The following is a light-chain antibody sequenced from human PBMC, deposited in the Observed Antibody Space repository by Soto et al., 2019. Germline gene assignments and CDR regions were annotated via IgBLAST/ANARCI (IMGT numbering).Light chain of an antibody. CDR1: SSNIGAGYD. CDR3: HVWDDSDHYV. Sequence: QSVLTQPPSVSGAPGQRVTISCTGSSSNIGAGYDVHWYQQLPGTAPKLLIYGSSSRPSGVPDRFSGSKSGTSASLAITGLQAEDEADYYCHVWDDSDHYVFGSGTKLTVL. CDR2: GSS. V-gene: IGLV1-40*01. J-gene: IGLJ1*01.